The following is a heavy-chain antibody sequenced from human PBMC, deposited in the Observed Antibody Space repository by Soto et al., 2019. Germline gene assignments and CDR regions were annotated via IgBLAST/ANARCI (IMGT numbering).Heavy chain of an antibody. CDR1: GFNFSSYV. Sequence: QVQLVESGGGVVQPGRSLRLSCAASGFNFSSYVMHWVRQAPGKGLEWVAVIWYDGGNKYYADSVKGRFTISRDNSKNPLYLQMNRLRAEDTAVYYCARDGQWLPRDGRRCSYYFDYWGQGTLVTVSS. CDR3: ARDGQWLPRDGRRCSYYFDY. CDR2: IWYDGGNK. D-gene: IGHD6-19*01. V-gene: IGHV3-33*01. J-gene: IGHJ4*02.